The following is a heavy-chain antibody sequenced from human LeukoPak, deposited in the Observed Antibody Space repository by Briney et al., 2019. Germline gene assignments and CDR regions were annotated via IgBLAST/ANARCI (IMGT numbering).Heavy chain of an antibody. Sequence: SETLSLTCTVSGGSISSYYWSWVRQPPGKGLEWIGYIYYSGSTNYNPSLKSRVTISVDTCKNQFSLKLSSVTAADTAVYYCASSYGDAYFDYWGQGTLVTVSS. CDR1: GGSISSYY. CDR2: IYYSGST. V-gene: IGHV4-59*01. CDR3: ASSYGDAYFDY. D-gene: IGHD4-17*01. J-gene: IGHJ4*02.